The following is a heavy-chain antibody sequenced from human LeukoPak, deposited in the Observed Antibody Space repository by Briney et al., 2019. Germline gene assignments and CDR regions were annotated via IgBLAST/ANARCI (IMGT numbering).Heavy chain of an antibody. J-gene: IGHJ6*03. Sequence: GSSVMVSCKASGGTFSSYAISWVRQAPGQGLEWMGGIIPIFGTANYAQKFQGRVTITTDESTSTAYMELSSLRSEDTAVYYCAVGMLGYCSSTSCYVDYYYYMDVWGKGTTVTVSS. D-gene: IGHD2-2*01. CDR3: AVGMLGYCSSTSCYVDYYYYMDV. CDR1: GGTFSSYA. CDR2: IIPIFGTA. V-gene: IGHV1-69*05.